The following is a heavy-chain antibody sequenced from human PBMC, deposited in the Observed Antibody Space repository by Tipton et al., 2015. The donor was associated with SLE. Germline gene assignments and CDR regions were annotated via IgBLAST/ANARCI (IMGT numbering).Heavy chain of an antibody. CDR2: IYNTGAT. CDR3: ARIIRGVYYYYMDV. D-gene: IGHD3-10*01. Sequence: TLSLTCNVSGDSVRSSSSYWSWIRQPAGQGLGWIGRIYNTGATYYNPSLKSRVSMSVDTSKNQFSLKLNSVTAADTAVYYCARIIRGVYYYYMDVWGKGATVTVSS. CDR1: GDSVRSSSSY. J-gene: IGHJ6*03. V-gene: IGHV4-61*02.